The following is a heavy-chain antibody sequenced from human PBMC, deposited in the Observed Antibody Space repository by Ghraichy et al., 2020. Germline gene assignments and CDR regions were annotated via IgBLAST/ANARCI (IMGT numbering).Heavy chain of an antibody. CDR2: ISSSSSCI. V-gene: IGHV3-21*01. D-gene: IGHD1/OR15-1a*01. J-gene: IGHJ6*02. CDR1: GFTFSSYS. Sequence: GGSLRLSCAASGFTFSSYSMNWVRQAPGKGLEWVSSISSSSSCIYYADSVKGRFTISRDNAKNSLYLQMNSLRAEDTAVYYCAREFGVTGTTILSDVWGQGTTVTVSS. CDR3: AREFGVTGTTILSDV.